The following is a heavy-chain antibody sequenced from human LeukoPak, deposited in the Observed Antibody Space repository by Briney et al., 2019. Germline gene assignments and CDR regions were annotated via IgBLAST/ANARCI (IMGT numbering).Heavy chain of an antibody. D-gene: IGHD3-10*01. CDR1: GWSFSGYY. V-gene: IGHV4-34*01. Sequence: PSETLTLTCAAYGWSFSGYYWSWIRQTPGKGLEWIGEINHSGGTNYNPSLKTRRTISVDTSKNQFSLKLSSVTAADTAVYSCARIGSRGGGDYYYYGMDVWGQGTTVTASS. CDR2: INHSGGT. CDR3: ARIGSRGGGDYYYYGMDV. J-gene: IGHJ6*02.